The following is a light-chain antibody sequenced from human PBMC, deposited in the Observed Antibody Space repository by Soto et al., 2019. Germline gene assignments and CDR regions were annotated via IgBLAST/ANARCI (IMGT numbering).Light chain of an antibody. V-gene: IGKV1-5*01. Sequence: DIQMTQSPSTLSASVGDRVTITCRASQNINTWLAWYQQKPGKAPKLLVYDASRLQSGVPSRFSGSGSGTEFTLTINSLQPDDFATYYCQQYDGFGQGTKLDIK. CDR3: QQYDG. J-gene: IGKJ2*01. CDR1: QNINTW. CDR2: DAS.